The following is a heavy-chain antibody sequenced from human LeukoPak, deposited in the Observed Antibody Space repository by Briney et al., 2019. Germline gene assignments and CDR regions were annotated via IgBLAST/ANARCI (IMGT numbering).Heavy chain of an antibody. Sequence: GGSLRLSCAASGFTFSSYAMHWVRQAPGKGLEWVAVISYDGSNKYYADSVKGRFTISRDNAKNSLYLQMNSLRAEDTAVYYCARKGSDGFFDYWGQGTLVTVSS. CDR1: GFTFSSYA. D-gene: IGHD6-25*01. V-gene: IGHV3-30-3*01. J-gene: IGHJ4*02. CDR2: ISYDGSNK. CDR3: ARKGSDGFFDY.